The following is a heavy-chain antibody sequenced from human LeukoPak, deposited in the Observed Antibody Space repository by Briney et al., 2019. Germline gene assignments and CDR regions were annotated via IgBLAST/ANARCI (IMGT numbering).Heavy chain of an antibody. J-gene: IGHJ4*02. CDR3: ARSLGSHNFDY. D-gene: IGHD3-10*01. CDR1: GYTFTSYA. V-gene: IGHV1-3*01. Sequence: GASVKVSCKASGYTFTSYAMHWVRQAPGQRLEWMGWINGGSDNAKYLQKFQGRVTISRDTSASTAYMELSGLRSEDTAVYYCARSLGSHNFDYWGQGTLVTVSS. CDR2: INGGSDNA.